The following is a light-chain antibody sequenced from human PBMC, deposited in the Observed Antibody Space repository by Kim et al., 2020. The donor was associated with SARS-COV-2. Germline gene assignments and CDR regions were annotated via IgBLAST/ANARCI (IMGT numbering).Light chain of an antibody. Sequence: ALGQTFRIKCQGDGLRSYYASWFQQKPGQAPVLVIYGKNNRPSGIPDRFSGSSSGNTASLTITGAQAEDEADYYCNSRDSSGNHWVFGGGTQLTVL. CDR3: NSRDSSGNHWV. CDR2: GKN. CDR1: GLRSYY. V-gene: IGLV3-19*01. J-gene: IGLJ3*02.